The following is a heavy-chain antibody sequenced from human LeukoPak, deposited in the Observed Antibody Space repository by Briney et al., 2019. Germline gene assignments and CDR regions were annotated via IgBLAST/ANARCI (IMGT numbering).Heavy chain of an antibody. J-gene: IGHJ6*02. V-gene: IGHV4-34*01. Sequence: SETLSLTCAVYGGSFSGYYWSWIRQPPGKGLEWIGEINHSGSTNYNPSLKSRVTISVDTSKNQFSLKLSSVTAADTAVYYCARGKIRVYYYYGMDVWGQGATVTVSS. CDR1: GGSFSGYY. D-gene: IGHD6-13*01. CDR3: ARGKIRVYYYYGMDV. CDR2: INHSGST.